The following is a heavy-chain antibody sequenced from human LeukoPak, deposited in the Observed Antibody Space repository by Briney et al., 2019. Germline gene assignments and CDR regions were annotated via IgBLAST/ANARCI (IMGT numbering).Heavy chain of an antibody. V-gene: IGHV4-30-2*01. CDR2: IYHSGST. CDR1: GGSISSGGYY. CDR3: ARRSGSYKEDAFDI. D-gene: IGHD1-26*01. Sequence: KPSETLSLTCTVSGGSISSGGYYWSWIRQPPGKGLEWIGYIYHSGSTYYNPSLKSRVTISVDRSKNQFSLKLSSVTAADTAVYYCARRSGSYKEDAFDIWGQGTMVTVSS. J-gene: IGHJ3*02.